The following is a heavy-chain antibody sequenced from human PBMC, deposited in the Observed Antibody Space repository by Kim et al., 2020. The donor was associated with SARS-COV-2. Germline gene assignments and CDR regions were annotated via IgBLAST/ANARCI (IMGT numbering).Heavy chain of an antibody. V-gene: IGHV4-39*01. CDR2: IYYSGST. Sequence: SETLSLTCTVSGGSISSSSYYWGWIRQPPGKGLEWIGSIYYSGSTYYNPSLKSRVTISVDTSKNQFSLKLSSVTAADTAVYYCARHVVEDGYYYYMDVWGKGTTVTVSS. D-gene: IGHD2-2*01. CDR3: ARHVVEDGYYYYMDV. CDR1: GGSISSSSYY. J-gene: IGHJ6*03.